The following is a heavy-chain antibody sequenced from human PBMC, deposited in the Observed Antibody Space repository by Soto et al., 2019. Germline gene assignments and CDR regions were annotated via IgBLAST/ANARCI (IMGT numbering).Heavy chain of an antibody. CDR1: GGSISSYY. V-gene: IGHV4-59*08. D-gene: IGHD2-15*01. CDR3: ARLSWCSGGSCYLFDY. CDR2: IYYSGST. J-gene: IGHJ4*02. Sequence: SETLSLTCTVSGGSISSYYWSWIRQPPGKGPEWIGYIYYSGSTNYNPSLKSRVTISVDTSKNQFSLKLSSVTAADTAVYYCARLSWCSGGSCYLFDYWGQGTLVTVSS.